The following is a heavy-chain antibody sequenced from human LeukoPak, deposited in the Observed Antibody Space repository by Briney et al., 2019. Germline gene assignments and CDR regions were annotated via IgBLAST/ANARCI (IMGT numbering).Heavy chain of an antibody. V-gene: IGHV4-30-2*01. D-gene: IGHD6-19*01. CDR1: GGSISSGGYY. CDR3: ASPGYSSGWYGSYFDY. CDR2: IYHSGST. Sequence: SETLSLTCTVSGGSISSGGYYWSWIRQPPGKGLEWIGYIYHSGSTYYNPSLKSRVTISVATSKNQFSLKLSSVTAADTAVYYCASPGYSSGWYGSYFDYWGQGTLVTVSS. J-gene: IGHJ4*03.